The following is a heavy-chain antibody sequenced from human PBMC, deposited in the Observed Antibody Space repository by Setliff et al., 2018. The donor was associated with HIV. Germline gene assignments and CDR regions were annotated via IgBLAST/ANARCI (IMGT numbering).Heavy chain of an antibody. CDR3: ATLDPSGGNFLAY. J-gene: IGHJ4*02. V-gene: IGHV4-4*09. CDR1: GDTDFY. D-gene: IGHD2-21*02. Sequence: KPSETLSLTCTVSGDTDFYWSWIRQSPGKGLEWIGYIHASGKANYNPSLKSRVTISLDTPKMQFSLRLTSVTAADTAVYYCATLDPSGGNFLAYWGQGTLVTVSS. CDR2: IHASGKA.